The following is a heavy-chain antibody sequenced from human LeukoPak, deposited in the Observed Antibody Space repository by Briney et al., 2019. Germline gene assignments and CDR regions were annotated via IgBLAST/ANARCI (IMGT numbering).Heavy chain of an antibody. V-gene: IGHV3-9*01. Sequence: PGRSLRLSCAASGFTFDDYAMHWVRQAPGKGLEWVSGISWNSGSIGYADSVKGRFTISRDNAKNSLYLQMNSLRAEDTALYYXXXXXXXXSSLFDYWGQGTLVTVSS. D-gene: IGHD6-6*01. CDR3: XXXXXXXSSLFDY. J-gene: IGHJ4*02. CDR1: GFTFDDYA. CDR2: ISWNSGSI.